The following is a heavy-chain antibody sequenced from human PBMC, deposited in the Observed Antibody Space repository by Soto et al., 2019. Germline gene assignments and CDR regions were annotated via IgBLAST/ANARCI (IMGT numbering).Heavy chain of an antibody. CDR1: GFTFSSYA. CDR3: AKGLSGYYHLPPADY. D-gene: IGHD3-22*01. J-gene: IGHJ4*02. CDR2: ISGSGGST. Sequence: PGGSLRLSCAASGFTFSSYAMSWVRQAPGKGLEWVSAISGSGGSTYYADSVKGRFTISRDNSKNTLYLQMNSLRAEDTAVYYCAKGLSGYYHLPPADYWGQGTLVTVSS. V-gene: IGHV3-23*01.